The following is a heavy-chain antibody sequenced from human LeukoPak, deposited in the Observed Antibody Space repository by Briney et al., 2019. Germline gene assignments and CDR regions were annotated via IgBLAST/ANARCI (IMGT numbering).Heavy chain of an antibody. V-gene: IGHV4-59*01. CDR1: GGSISSYY. CDR3: ARGGKNTMIGQRYYFDY. Sequence: PSETLSLTCTVSGGSISSYYWSWLRQPPGKGLEWIGYIYYSGSTNYNPSLKSRVTISVDTSKNQFSLKLSSVTAADTAVYYCARGGKNTMIGQRYYFDYWGQGALVTVSS. CDR2: IYYSGST. J-gene: IGHJ4*02. D-gene: IGHD3-22*01.